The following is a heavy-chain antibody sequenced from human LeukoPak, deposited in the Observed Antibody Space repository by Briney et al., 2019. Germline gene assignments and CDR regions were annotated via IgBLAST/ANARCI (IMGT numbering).Heavy chain of an antibody. J-gene: IGHJ6*04. V-gene: IGHV3-21*01. CDR2: ISSSSYI. CDR1: GFTFSSYS. CDR3: AELGITMIGGV. Sequence: GGSLRLSCAASGFTFSSYSMNWVRRALGKGLEWVSSISSSSYIYYADSVKGRFTISRDNAKNSLYLQMNSLRAEDTAVYYCAELGITMIGGVWGKGTTVTISS. D-gene: IGHD3-10*02.